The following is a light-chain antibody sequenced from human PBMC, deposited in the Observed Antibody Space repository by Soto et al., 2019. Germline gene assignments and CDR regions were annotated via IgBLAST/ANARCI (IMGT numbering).Light chain of an antibody. CDR3: SSYTSSSPYV. CDR2: AVS. V-gene: IGLV2-14*01. J-gene: IGLJ1*01. Sequence: QSALTQPASVSGSPGQSITISCTGTSSDVGGYNYVSWYQQHPGKAPKLMIYAVSNRPLGVSNRFSGSKSGNTASLTISGLQAEDEADYYCSSYTSSSPYVFGTGTKLTVL. CDR1: SSDVGGYNY.